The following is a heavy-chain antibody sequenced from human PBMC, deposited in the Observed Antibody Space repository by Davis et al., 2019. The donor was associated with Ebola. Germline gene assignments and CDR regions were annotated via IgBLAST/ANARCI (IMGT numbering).Heavy chain of an antibody. CDR3: VRFFFDL. Sequence: GESLKISCEASGFSVSDNYMNWVRQAPGKGLEWVANINQDGSEPKYVDSVKGRFTISRDNAKNSLFLQMNNLRAEDTATYYCVRFFFDLWGQGALVTVSS. J-gene: IGHJ4*02. CDR2: INQDGSEP. V-gene: IGHV3-7*03. CDR1: GFSVSDNY.